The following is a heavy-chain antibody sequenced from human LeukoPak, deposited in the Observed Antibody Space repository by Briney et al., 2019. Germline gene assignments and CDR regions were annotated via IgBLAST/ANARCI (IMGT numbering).Heavy chain of an antibody. CDR1: GFTFSSYA. CDR2: ISGSGGST. D-gene: IGHD3-22*01. CDR3: AKVPVGEYDSSGYYYSY. V-gene: IGHV3-23*01. J-gene: IGHJ4*02. Sequence: GGSLRHSCAASGFTFSSYAMSWVRQAPGKGLEWVSAISGSGGSTYYADSVKGRFTISRDNSKNTLYLQMNSLRAEDTAVYYCAKVPVGEYDSSGYYYSYWGQGTLVTVSS.